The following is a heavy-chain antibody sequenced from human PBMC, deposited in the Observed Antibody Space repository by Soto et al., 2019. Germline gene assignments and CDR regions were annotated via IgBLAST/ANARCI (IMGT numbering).Heavy chain of an antibody. D-gene: IGHD3-10*01. V-gene: IGHV3-23*01. CDR3: ARKVPGSTTRPDYWYFDL. CDR1: GFTFISYA. Sequence: EVHLLESGGGLVQPGGSMRLSCAASGFTFISYAMNWVRQAPGKGLQWVSAISGGGDATFYADSVKGRFTISRDNSRNTVTRQMNSLGADDTAVYYCARKVPGSTTRPDYWYFDLWGRGTLVTVSS. CDR2: ISGGGDAT. J-gene: IGHJ2*01.